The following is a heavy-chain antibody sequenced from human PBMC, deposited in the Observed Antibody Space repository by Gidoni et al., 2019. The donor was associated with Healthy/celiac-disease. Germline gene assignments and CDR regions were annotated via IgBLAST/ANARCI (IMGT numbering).Heavy chain of an antibody. CDR3: ARVGYDFWSGYPNWFDP. V-gene: IGHV3-53*02. D-gene: IGHD3-3*01. J-gene: IGHJ5*02. CDR1: GFTVSSNY. Sequence: EVQLVETGGGLIQPGGSLRLSCAASGFTVSSNYMSWVRQAPGKGLEWVSVIYSGGSTYYADSVKGRFTISRDNSKNTLYLQMNSLRAEDTAVYYCARVGYDFWSGYPNWFDPWGQGTLVTVSS. CDR2: IYSGGST.